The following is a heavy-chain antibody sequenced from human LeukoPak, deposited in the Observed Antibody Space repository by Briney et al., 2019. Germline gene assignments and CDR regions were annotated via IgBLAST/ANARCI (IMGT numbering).Heavy chain of an antibody. V-gene: IGHV3-23*01. D-gene: IGHD3-10*01. J-gene: IGHJ4*02. Sequence: PGGSLRLSCAASGFTFSSYAMSWVRQAPGKGLEWVSAISGSGGSTYYADSVKGRFTISRDNSKNTLYLQMNSLRAEDTAVYYCAKAHYGSGSYYNNSDFDYWGQGTLVTVSS. CDR1: GFTFSSYA. CDR2: ISGSGGST. CDR3: AKAHYGSGSYYNNSDFDY.